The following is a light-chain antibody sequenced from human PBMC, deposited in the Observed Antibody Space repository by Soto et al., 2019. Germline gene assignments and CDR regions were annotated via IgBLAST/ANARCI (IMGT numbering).Light chain of an antibody. CDR1: SSDVGSYNL. J-gene: IGLJ2*01. V-gene: IGLV2-23*01. CDR2: EGS. CDR3: CSYAGTSTLL. Sequence: QSALTQPASVSGSPGQSITISCTGTSSDVGSYNLVSWYQYHPGKAPKLMIYEGSKRPSGVSNRFSGSKSGNTASLTISGLQAEDEADYYCCSYAGTSTLLFGGGTKVTVL.